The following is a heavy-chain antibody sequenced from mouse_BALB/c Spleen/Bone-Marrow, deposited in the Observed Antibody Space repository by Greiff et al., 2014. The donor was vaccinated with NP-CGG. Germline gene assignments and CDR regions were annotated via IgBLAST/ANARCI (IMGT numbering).Heavy chain of an antibody. CDR3: AIYYYGSSGFAY. D-gene: IGHD1-1*01. CDR1: GFNIKDTY. CDR2: IDPANGNT. V-gene: IGHV14-3*02. J-gene: IGHJ3*01. Sequence: VQLQQSGAELVKPGASVKLSCTASGFNIKDTYMHWVKQRPEQGLEWIGRIDPANGNTKYDPKFQGKATITADTSSNTAYLQLSNLTSEDTAVYYCAIYYYGSSGFAYWGQGTLVTVSA.